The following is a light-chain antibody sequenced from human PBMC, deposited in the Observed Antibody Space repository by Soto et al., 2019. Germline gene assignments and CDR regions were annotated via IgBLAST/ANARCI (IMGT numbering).Light chain of an antibody. Sequence: QLVLTQSPSASASLGASVKLTCTLSSGHSSYAIAWHQQQPEQGPQYLMKVHSDGSHSKGDGIPDRFSGSSSGAERYLTISSLQSEDEADYYCAAWDDSLNAYVIFGGGTKLTVL. V-gene: IGLV4-69*02. CDR3: AAWDDSLNAYVI. CDR1: SGHSSYA. CDR2: VHSDGSH. J-gene: IGLJ2*01.